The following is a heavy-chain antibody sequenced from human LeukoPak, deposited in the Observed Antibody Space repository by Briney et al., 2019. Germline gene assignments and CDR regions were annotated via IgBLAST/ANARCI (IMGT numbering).Heavy chain of an antibody. CDR2: IGTAGDT. CDR1: GFTFSSYD. J-gene: IGHJ1*01. Sequence: PGGSLRLSCAASGFTFSSYDMHWVRQATGKGLEWVSAIGTAGDTYYPGSVKGRFTISRENAKNSLYLQMNSLRAGDTAVYYCARGPQPYCGGDCHGYFQHWGQGTLVTVSS. CDR3: ARGPQPYCGGDCHGYFQH. V-gene: IGHV3-13*01. D-gene: IGHD2-21*02.